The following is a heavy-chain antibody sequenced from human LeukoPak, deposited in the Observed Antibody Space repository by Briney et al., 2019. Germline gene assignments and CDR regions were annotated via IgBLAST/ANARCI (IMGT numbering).Heavy chain of an antibody. CDR3: ARDRGWGEPLGY. CDR1: GFTFSSYW. V-gene: IGHV3-74*01. Sequence: GGSLRLSCAASGFTFSSYWMHWVRQAPRKGLVWVSRINSDGSSTSYADSVKGRFTISRDNAKNTLYLQMNSLRAEDTAVYYCARDRGWGEPLGYWGQGTLVTVSS. D-gene: IGHD1-26*01. CDR2: INSDGSST. J-gene: IGHJ4*02.